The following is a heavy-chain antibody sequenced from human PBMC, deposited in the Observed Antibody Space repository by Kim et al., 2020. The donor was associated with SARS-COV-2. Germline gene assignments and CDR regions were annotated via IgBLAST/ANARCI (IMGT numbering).Heavy chain of an antibody. D-gene: IGHD1-26*01. V-gene: IGHV3-9*01. Sequence: GGSLRLSCAASGFTFDDYAMHWVRQAPGKGLEWVSGISWNSGSIGYADSVKGRFTISRDNAKNSLYLQMNSLRAEDTALYYCAKGGNPGFAAFDIWGQGTMVTVSS. CDR2: ISWNSGSI. J-gene: IGHJ3*02. CDR1: GFTFDDYA. CDR3: AKGGNPGFAAFDI.